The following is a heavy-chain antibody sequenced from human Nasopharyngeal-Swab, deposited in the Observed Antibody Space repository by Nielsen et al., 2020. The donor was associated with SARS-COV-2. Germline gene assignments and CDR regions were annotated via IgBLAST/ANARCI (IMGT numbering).Heavy chain of an antibody. CDR1: GFTFSSYN. Sequence: GESLKISCAASGFTFSSYNMNWVRQAPGKGLGWVSSISSSSSYIYYADSVKGRFTISRDNAKNSLYLQMNSLRAEDTAVYYCARGCVLTGPSCYYYGMDVWGQGTTVTVSS. D-gene: IGHD3-9*01. V-gene: IGHV3-21*01. CDR2: ISSSSSYI. CDR3: ARGCVLTGPSCYYYGMDV. J-gene: IGHJ6*02.